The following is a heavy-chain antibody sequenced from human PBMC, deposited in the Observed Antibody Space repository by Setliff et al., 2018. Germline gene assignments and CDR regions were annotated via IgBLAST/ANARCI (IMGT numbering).Heavy chain of an antibody. CDR1: GFTFGDYA. CDR3: TPWTGTSPLDY. J-gene: IGHJ4*02. Sequence: GGSLRLSCTTSGFTFGDYAITWVRQAPGKGLEWVGSIRGKPSSGTTEYAASVKGRFTISRDDSKSIAYLQMSSLKTEDTALYYCTPWTGTSPLDYWGQGTLVTVSS. V-gene: IGHV3-49*04. D-gene: IGHD1-7*01. CDR2: IRGKPSSGTT.